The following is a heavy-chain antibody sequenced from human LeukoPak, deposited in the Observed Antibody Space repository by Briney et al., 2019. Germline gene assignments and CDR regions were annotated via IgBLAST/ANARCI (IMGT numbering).Heavy chain of an antibody. CDR1: GGSISSSSYY. CDR2: IYYSGST. D-gene: IGHD6-19*01. Sequence: SETLSLTCTVSGGSISSSSYYWGWIRQPPGKGLEWIGSIYYSGSTYYNPSLKSRVTISVDTSKNQFSLKLSSVTAADTAVYYCARQYSSSYFDYWAQGTLVTVSS. J-gene: IGHJ4*02. CDR3: ARQYSSSYFDY. V-gene: IGHV4-39*01.